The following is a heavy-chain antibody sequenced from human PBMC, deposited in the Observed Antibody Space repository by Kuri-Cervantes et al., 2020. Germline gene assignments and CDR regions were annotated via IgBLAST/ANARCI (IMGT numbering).Heavy chain of an antibody. V-gene: IGHV1-8*01. CDR3: ATRIAAAGPTPFDY. D-gene: IGHD6-13*01. Sequence: ASVKVSCKASGYTFTSYDINWVRQATGQGLEWMGWMNPNSGNTGYAQKFQGGVTMTRNTSISTAYMELSSLRSEDTAVYYCATRIAAAGPTPFDYWGQGTLVTVSS. CDR1: GYTFTSYD. CDR2: MNPNSGNT. J-gene: IGHJ4*02.